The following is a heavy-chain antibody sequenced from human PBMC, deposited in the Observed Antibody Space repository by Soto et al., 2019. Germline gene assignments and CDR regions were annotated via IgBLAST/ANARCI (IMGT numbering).Heavy chain of an antibody. CDR2: INTDNGNT. CDR3: ARAPSGYYFDN. J-gene: IGHJ4*02. CDR1: GYTFTSYA. D-gene: IGHD3-10*01. Sequence: GASVKVSCKASGYTFTSYAIHWVRQAPGQRLECMGWINTDNGNTKYSQKFQGRVTITRDASASTAYMELSSLRSEDTAGYFCARAPSGYYFDNWGQGTPVTVSS. V-gene: IGHV1-3*04.